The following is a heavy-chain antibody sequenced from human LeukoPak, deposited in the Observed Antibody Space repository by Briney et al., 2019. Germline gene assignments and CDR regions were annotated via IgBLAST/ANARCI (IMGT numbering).Heavy chain of an antibody. Sequence: PGRSLRLSCAASGFTFDDYAMHWVRRAPGKGLEWVSGISWNSGSIGYADSVKGRFTISRDNAKNSLYLQMNSLRAEDTALYYCAKDIATGNRLYYFDYWGQGTLVTVSS. D-gene: IGHD1-14*01. J-gene: IGHJ4*02. CDR1: GFTFDDYA. V-gene: IGHV3-9*01. CDR2: ISWNSGSI. CDR3: AKDIATGNRLYYFDY.